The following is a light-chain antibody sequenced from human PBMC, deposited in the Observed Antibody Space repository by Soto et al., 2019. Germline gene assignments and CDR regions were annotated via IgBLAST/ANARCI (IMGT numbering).Light chain of an antibody. CDR1: SSNIGAGYD. CDR3: QSYDTSLGGGVV. J-gene: IGLJ2*01. V-gene: IGLV1-40*01. CDR2: GNA. Sequence: QSVLTQPPSVSGAPGQRVTISCTGSSSNIGAGYDIHWYKQLPGTAPKLLIYGNANRPSGFPDRFSGSKSGTSASLAITGLQAEDEGDYYCQSYDTSLGGGVVFGGGTKLTVL.